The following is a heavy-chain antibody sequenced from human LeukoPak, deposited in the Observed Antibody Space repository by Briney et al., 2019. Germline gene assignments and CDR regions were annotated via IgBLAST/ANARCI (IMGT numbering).Heavy chain of an antibody. CDR2: IIPIFGTA. D-gene: IGHD3-3*01. V-gene: IGHV1-69*01. Sequence: SVKVSCKASGGTFSSYAISWVRQAPGQGLEWMGGIIPIFGTANYAQKFQGRVTITADESTSTAYVELSSLRSEDTAVYYCARGRQFLEWLSPLDYWGQGTLVTVSS. CDR3: ARGRQFLEWLSPLDY. CDR1: GGTFSSYA. J-gene: IGHJ4*02.